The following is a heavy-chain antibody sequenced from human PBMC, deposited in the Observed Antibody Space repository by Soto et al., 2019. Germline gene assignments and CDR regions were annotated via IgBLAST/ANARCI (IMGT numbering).Heavy chain of an antibody. V-gene: IGHV1-24*01. CDR1: GYTLTELS. CDR3: ATDSPVTIFGVVIRGYYYYGMDV. CDR2: FDPEDGET. D-gene: IGHD3-3*01. Sequence: GASVKVSCKVSGYTLTELSMHWVRQAPGKGLEWMGGFDPEDGETIYARKFQGRVTMTEDTSTDTAYMELSSLRSEDTAVYYCATDSPVTIFGVVIRGYYYYGMDVWGQGTTVTVSS. J-gene: IGHJ6*02.